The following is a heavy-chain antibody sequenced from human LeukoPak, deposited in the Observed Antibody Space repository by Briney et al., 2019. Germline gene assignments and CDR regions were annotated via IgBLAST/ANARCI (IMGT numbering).Heavy chain of an antibody. D-gene: IGHD2-2*01. CDR3: ARGYCSSTSCSDAFDI. V-gene: IGHV1-8*01. CDR1: GYTFTSYD. J-gene: IGHJ3*02. CDR2: MNPNSGNT. Sequence: ASVKVPCKASGYTFTSYDINWVRQATGQGLEWMGWMNPNSGNTGYAQKFQGRVTMTRNTSISTAYMELSSLRSEDTAVYYCARGYCSSTSCSDAFDIWGQGTMITVSS.